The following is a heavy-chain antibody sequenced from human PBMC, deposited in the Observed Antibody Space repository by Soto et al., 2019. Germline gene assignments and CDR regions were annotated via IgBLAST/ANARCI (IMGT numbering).Heavy chain of an antibody. J-gene: IGHJ4*02. CDR1: GFTFSNYG. D-gene: IGHD6-6*01. CDR3: SREHSRSSVYFYD. CDR2: IWYDGSNK. V-gene: IGHV3-33*01. Sequence: GGSLRLSCAASGFTFSNYGMHWVRQAPGKGLEWVAVIWYDGSNKYYADSVKGRFTISRDNSKNTLYLQMNSLRAEDTAVYYCSREHSRSSVYFYDWGQGSLVPVSS.